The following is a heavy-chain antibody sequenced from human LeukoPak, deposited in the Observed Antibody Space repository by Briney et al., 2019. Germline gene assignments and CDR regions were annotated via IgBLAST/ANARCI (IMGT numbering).Heavy chain of an antibody. Sequence: PGGSLRLSCAASGFTFSNYPMSWVRQAPGKGLEWVSEISDSGGRTYYADSVKGRFTISRDNSKNTLYLQMNSLRAEDTAVFYCAKGPSSDYFDYRGQGTLVTVSS. V-gene: IGHV3-23*01. J-gene: IGHJ4*02. CDR1: GFTFSNYP. CDR2: ISDSGGRT. CDR3: AKGPSSDYFDY.